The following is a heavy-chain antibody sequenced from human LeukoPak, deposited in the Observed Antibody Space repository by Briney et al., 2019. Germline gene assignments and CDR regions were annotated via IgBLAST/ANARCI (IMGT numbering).Heavy chain of an antibody. D-gene: IGHD3-16*01. J-gene: IGHJ4*02. CDR3: ARDYAVTGKFDY. CDR2: INHSGST. CDR1: GGSFSGYY. V-gene: IGHV4-34*01. Sequence: SETLSLTCAVYGGSFSGYYWSWIRQPPGKGLESIGEINHSGSTNYNPSLMSRVTISVDTSKNQFSLKLSSVTAADTAVYYCARDYAVTGKFDYWGQGTLVTVSS.